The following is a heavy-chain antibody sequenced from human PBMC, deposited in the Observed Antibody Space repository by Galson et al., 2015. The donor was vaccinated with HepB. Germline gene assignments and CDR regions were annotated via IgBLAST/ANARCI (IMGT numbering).Heavy chain of an antibody. D-gene: IGHD3-16*01. Sequence: SLRLSCAASGFTFSSFWMNWVRQAPGKGLEWVANIKNDGSEKNYVNSLKGRFTTSRDNARNSLYLQMNSLTVEDTAVYYCTSGHYGPTQWGQGTLVAVSS. CDR1: GFTFSSFW. V-gene: IGHV3-7*03. CDR2: IKNDGSEK. J-gene: IGHJ4*02. CDR3: TSGHYGPTQ.